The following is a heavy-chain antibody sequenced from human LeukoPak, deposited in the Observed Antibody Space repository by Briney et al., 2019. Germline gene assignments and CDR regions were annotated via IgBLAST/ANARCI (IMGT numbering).Heavy chain of an antibody. CDR1: GYSIRSGYY. D-gene: IGHD5-24*01. V-gene: IGHV4-38-2*01. J-gene: IGHJ4*02. Sequence: PSETLSLTCAVSGYSIRSGYYWGWTRQPPGKGLEWIGCIYQSGSPYYNPSLKSRVTISVDTSKNQFSLKLSPVTAADTAVYYCARLRRDGYNLDYWGQGTLVTVSS. CDR2: IYQSGSP. CDR3: ARLRRDGYNLDY.